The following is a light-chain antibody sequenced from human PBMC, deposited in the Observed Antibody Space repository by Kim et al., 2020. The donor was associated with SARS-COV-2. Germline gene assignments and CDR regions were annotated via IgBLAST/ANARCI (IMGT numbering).Light chain of an antibody. Sequence: LAPGDRATLSCRASQSVSSSSLAWYQQKPGQAPRLRIYGASNRATGIPDRFSGSGSGTDFTLTISRLEPEDFAVYYCQQYGNSPRTFGQGTKLEI. J-gene: IGKJ2*01. V-gene: IGKV3-20*01. CDR1: QSVSSSS. CDR2: GAS. CDR3: QQYGNSPRT.